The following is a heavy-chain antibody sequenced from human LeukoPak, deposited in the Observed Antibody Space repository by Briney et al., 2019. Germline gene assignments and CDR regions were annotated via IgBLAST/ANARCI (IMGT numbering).Heavy chain of an antibody. Sequence: SETLSLTCAVYGGSFSGYYWSWIRQPPGKGLEWIGEINHSGSTNYNPSLKSRVTISVDTSKNQFSLKLCSVTAADTAVYYCARHWRGYCSSTSCYYFDYWGQGTLVTISS. CDR1: GGSFSGYY. CDR2: INHSGST. CDR3: ARHWRGYCSSTSCYYFDY. V-gene: IGHV4-34*01. D-gene: IGHD2-2*01. J-gene: IGHJ4*02.